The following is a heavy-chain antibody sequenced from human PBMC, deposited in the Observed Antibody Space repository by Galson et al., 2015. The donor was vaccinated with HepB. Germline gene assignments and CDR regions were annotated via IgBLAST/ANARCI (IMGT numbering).Heavy chain of an antibody. V-gene: IGHV1-18*01. Sequence: SVKVSCKASGYTFTSYGISWVRQAPGQGLEWMGWISAYNGNTNSAQKLQGRVTMTTDTSTSTAYMELRSLRSDDTAVYYCARGRHKQLVVRGAPSYGMDVWGQGTTVTVSS. CDR1: GYTFTSYG. J-gene: IGHJ6*02. CDR2: ISAYNGNT. D-gene: IGHD6-13*01. CDR3: ARGRHKQLVVRGAPSYGMDV.